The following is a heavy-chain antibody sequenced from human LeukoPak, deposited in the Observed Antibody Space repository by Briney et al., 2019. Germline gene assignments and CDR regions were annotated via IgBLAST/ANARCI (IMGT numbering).Heavy chain of an antibody. D-gene: IGHD6-13*01. CDR2: IYYSGST. Sequence: PSETLSLTCTVSGGSISSGGYYWSWIRQHPGKGLEWIGYIYYSGSTYYNPSLKSRVTISVDTSKNQFSLKLSSVTAADTAVYYCARGYSSSPLDYWGQGTLVTVSS. CDR1: GGSISSGGYY. J-gene: IGHJ4*02. V-gene: IGHV4-31*03. CDR3: ARGYSSSPLDY.